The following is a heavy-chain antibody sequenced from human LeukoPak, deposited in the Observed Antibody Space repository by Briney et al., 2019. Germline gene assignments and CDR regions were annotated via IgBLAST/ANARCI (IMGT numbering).Heavy chain of an antibody. D-gene: IGHD6-6*01. V-gene: IGHV1-8*03. Sequence: GASVKVSCKASGYTFTSYDINWVRQATGQGLEWMGWMNPNSGNTGYAQKFQGRVTITRNTSISTAYMELSSLRSEDTAVYYCARIRIAARYNWFDPWGQGTLVTVSS. CDR2: MNPNSGNT. J-gene: IGHJ5*02. CDR1: GYTFTSYD. CDR3: ARIRIAARYNWFDP.